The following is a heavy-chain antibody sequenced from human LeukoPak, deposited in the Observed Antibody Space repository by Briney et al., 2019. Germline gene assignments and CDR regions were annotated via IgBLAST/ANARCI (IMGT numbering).Heavy chain of an antibody. D-gene: IGHD3-16*01. CDR2: IYSGGKT. CDR3: ATVGDRNYYAMDV. J-gene: IGHJ6*02. CDR1: GFTVSSYY. Sequence: GGSLRLSCAASGFTVSSYYMIWVRQAPGKGLEWVSIIYSGGKTYYADSVKGRFTISRDNAKNSLYLQMNSLRAEDTAVYYCATVGDRNYYAMDVWGQGTTVTVSS. V-gene: IGHV3-53*01.